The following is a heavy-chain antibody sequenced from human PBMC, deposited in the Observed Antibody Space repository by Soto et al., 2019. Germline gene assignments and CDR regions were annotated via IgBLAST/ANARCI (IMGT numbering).Heavy chain of an antibody. CDR1: GGTFSSYA. V-gene: IGHV1-69*13. J-gene: IGHJ2*01. Sequence: SSVKVSCKASGGTFSSYAISWVRQAPGQGLEWMGGIIPIFGTANYAQKFQGRVTITADESTSTAYMELSSLRSEDTAVYYCARGKEGDYGGFYWYFDLWGRGTLVTVSS. CDR3: ARGKEGDYGGFYWYFDL. CDR2: IIPIFGTA. D-gene: IGHD3-10*01.